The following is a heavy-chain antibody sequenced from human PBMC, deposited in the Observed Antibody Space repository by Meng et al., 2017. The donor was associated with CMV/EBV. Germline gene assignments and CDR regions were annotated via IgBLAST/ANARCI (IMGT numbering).Heavy chain of an antibody. D-gene: IGHD1-7*01. CDR1: GYTFTGYY. CDR2: INPNSGGT. J-gene: IGHJ6*02. V-gene: IGHV1-2*02. CDR3: ARLRYNWNYGGGYYYYGMDV. Sequence: ASVKVSCKASGYTFTGYYMHWVRQAPGQGLEWMGWINPNSGGTNYAQKFQGRVTMTRDTSISTAYMELSSLRSEDTAVYYCARLRYNWNYGGGYYYYGMDVWGQGTTVTVSS.